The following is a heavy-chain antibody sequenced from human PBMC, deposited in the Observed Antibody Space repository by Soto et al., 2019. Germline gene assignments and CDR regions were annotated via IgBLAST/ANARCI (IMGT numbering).Heavy chain of an antibody. V-gene: IGHV3-30*18. Sequence: QVQLVESGGGVVQPGRSLRLSCAASGFTFSSYGMHWVRQAPGKGLEWVAIISYDGSNKYYADSVKGRFTISRDNSKNTLYLQMNRLRAEDTAVYYCAKDRVLGSSSWLYYYYYDMDVWGQGTTVTVSS. CDR2: ISYDGSNK. J-gene: IGHJ6*02. CDR1: GFTFSSYG. D-gene: IGHD6-13*01. CDR3: AKDRVLGSSSWLYYYYYDMDV.